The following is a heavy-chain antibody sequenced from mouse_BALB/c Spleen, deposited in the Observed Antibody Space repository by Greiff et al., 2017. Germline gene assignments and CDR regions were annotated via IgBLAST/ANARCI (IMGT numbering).Heavy chain of an antibody. CDR1: GFTFSDYY. D-gene: IGHD2-14*01. V-gene: IGHV5-4*02. J-gene: IGHJ4*01. CDR3: ERDNLRSYYAMDY. CDR2: ISDGGSYT. Sequence: EVMLVESGGGLVKPGGSLKLSCAASGFTFSDYYMYWVRQTPEKRLEWVATISDGGSYTYYPDSVKGRFTISRDNAKNNLYLQMSSLKSEDTAMYYCERDNLRSYYAMDYWGQGTSVTVSS.